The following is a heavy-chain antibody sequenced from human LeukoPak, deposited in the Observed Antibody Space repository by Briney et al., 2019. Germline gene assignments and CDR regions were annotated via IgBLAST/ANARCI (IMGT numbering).Heavy chain of an antibody. Sequence: SQTLSLTCTVSGGSTSSGDYYGSWIRQPPGKGLEWIGYIYYSGSTNYNPSLKSRVTISVDTSKNQFSLKLSSVTAADTAVYYCATGRGGYFDLAIDYWGQGTLVTVSS. CDR3: ATGRGGYFDLAIDY. V-gene: IGHV4-61*08. CDR2: IYYSGST. J-gene: IGHJ4*02. CDR1: GGSTSSGDYY. D-gene: IGHD3-9*01.